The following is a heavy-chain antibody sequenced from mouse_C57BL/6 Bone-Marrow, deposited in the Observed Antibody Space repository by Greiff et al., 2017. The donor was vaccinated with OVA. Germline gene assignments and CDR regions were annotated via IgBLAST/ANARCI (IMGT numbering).Heavy chain of an antibody. J-gene: IGHJ2*01. CDR3: ARGRGVLRYSYYFDY. V-gene: IGHV1-69*01. CDR1: GYTFTSYW. Sequence: VQLQQPGAELVMPGASVKLSCKASGYTFTSYWMHWVKQRPGQGLEWIGEIDPSDSYTNYNQKFKGKSTLTVDKSSSTAYMQLSSLTSEDSAVYYCARGRGVLRYSYYFDYWGQGTTLTVSS. CDR2: IDPSDSYT. D-gene: IGHD1-1*01.